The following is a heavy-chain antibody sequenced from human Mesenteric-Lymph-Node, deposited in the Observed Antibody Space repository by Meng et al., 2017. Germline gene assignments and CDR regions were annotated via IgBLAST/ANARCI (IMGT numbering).Heavy chain of an antibody. CDR3: ARDDYDILTGISS. J-gene: IGHJ5*02. Sequence: GGSLRLSCAASGFTFSTYSMNWVRQAPGKGLEWVSSISGSSSYIYYADSVKGRFTISRDSAKNSLYLQMNSLRAEDTAVYYCARDDYDILTGISSWGQGTLVTVSS. CDR1: GFTFSTYS. CDR2: ISGSSSYI. D-gene: IGHD3-9*01. V-gene: IGHV3-21*01.